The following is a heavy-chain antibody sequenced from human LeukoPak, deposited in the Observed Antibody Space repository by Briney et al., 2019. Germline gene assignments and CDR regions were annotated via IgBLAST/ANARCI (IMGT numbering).Heavy chain of an antibody. D-gene: IGHD6-6*01. CDR2: IYHSGST. V-gene: IGHV4-30-2*01. Sequence: NPSQTLSLTCTVSGGSISSGGYYWSWIRQPPGKGLEWIGYIYHSGSTYYNPSLKSRVTISVDRSKNQFSLKLSSVTAADTAVYYCARDRILEYSSSSVWGQGSYMDVWGKGTTVTVSS. J-gene: IGHJ6*03. CDR1: GGSISSGGYY. CDR3: ARDRILEYSSSSVWGQGSYMDV.